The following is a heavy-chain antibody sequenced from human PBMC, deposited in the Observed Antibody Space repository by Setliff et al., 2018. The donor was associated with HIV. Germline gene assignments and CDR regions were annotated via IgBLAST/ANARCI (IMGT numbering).Heavy chain of an antibody. CDR1: GGSFSGYF. V-gene: IGHV4-59*10. D-gene: IGHD7-27*01. J-gene: IGHJ3*02. CDR2: VYNSGSA. Sequence: SETLSLTCAVYGGSFSGYFWSWIRQPAGKGLEWIGRVYNSGSANYNPSLTSRVTMSVDTSKNQFSLKLSSVTAADTAMYYCARGDNWGVDVFDIWGQGTLVTVSS. CDR3: ARGDNWGVDVFDI.